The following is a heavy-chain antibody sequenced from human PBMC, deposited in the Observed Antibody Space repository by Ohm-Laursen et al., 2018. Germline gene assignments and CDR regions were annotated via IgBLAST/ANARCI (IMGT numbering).Heavy chain of an antibody. V-gene: IGHV1-46*02. J-gene: IGHJ6*02. CDR3: ARDTGDYGMDV. CDR1: GYSFNSNH. D-gene: IGHD2-8*02. Sequence: GASVKVSCKASGYSFNSNHMQWLRQAPGQGLEWMGIIKSTDDTRTYAQKFQGRVTMTKDRSTSTVYMELSSLRSDDTAVYYCARDTGDYGMDVWGQGTTVTVSS. CDR2: IKSTDDTR.